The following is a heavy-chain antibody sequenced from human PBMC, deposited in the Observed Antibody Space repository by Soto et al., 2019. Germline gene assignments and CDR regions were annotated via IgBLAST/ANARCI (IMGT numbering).Heavy chain of an antibody. CDR1: GFTFSSYA. CDR3: ATITRDTAMVTSSHYYYYYMDV. V-gene: IGHV3-23*01. D-gene: IGHD5-18*01. CDR2: ISGSGGST. J-gene: IGHJ6*03. Sequence: GGSLRLSCAASGFTFSSYAMSWARQAPGKGLEWVSAISGSGGSTYYADSVKGRFTISRDNSKNTLYLQMNSLRAEDTAVYYCATITRDTAMVTSSHYYYYYMDVWGKGTTVTVSS.